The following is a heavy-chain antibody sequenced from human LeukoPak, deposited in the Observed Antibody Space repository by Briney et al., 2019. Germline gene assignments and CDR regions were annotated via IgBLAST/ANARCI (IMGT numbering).Heavy chain of an antibody. CDR3: AREYNGDSRKYYYYGMDV. Sequence: ASVKVPCKASGYTFTGYYMHWVRQAPGQGLEWMGWINPNSGGTNYAQKFQGRVTMTRDTSISTAYMELSRLRSDDTAVYYCAREYNGDSRKYYYYGMDVWGQGTTVTVSS. V-gene: IGHV1-2*02. J-gene: IGHJ6*02. D-gene: IGHD4-17*01. CDR2: INPNSGGT. CDR1: GYTFTGYY.